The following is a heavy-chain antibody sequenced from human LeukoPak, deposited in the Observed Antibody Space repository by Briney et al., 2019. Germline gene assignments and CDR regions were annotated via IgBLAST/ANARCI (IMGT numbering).Heavy chain of an antibody. CDR3: AKTNYFDSSGDKPYTTHFDY. V-gene: IGHV3-23*01. Sequence: GGSLRLSCAASGFIFSKYTMSWVRQAPGKGLEWVSAIGGSGGKTFYAESVKGRFTISRDISKNTLFLQMYSLRAEDTAIYYCAKTNYFDSSGDKPYTTHFDYWGQGTLVTVSS. J-gene: IGHJ4*02. CDR1: GFIFSKYT. CDR2: IGGSGGKT. D-gene: IGHD3-22*01.